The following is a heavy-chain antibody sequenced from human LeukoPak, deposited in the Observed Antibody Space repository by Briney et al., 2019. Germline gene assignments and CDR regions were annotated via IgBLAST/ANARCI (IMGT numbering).Heavy chain of an antibody. V-gene: IGHV3-74*01. CDR1: GFTFSSYW. J-gene: IGHJ4*02. Sequence: GGSLRLSCAASGFTFSSYWMHWVRQAPGKGLVWVSRINSDGRSTNYADSVKGRFTISRDNAKNTLYLQMNSLRAEDTAVYYCARASAAGIMLDSWGQGTLVTVSS. CDR2: INSDGRST. D-gene: IGHD6-13*01. CDR3: ARASAAGIMLDS.